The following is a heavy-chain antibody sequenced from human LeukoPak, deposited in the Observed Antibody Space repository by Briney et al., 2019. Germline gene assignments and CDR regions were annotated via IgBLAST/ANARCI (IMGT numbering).Heavy chain of an antibody. V-gene: IGHV4-59*01. CDR3: ARSSSLRSWYYMDV. D-gene: IGHD2-2*01. J-gene: IGHJ6*03. CDR1: GGSISSYY. Sequence: KPSETLFLTCTVSGGSISSYYWSWIRQPPGKGLEWIGYIYYSGSTNYNPSLKSRVTISVDTSKNQFSLKLSSVTAADTAVYYCARSSSLRSWYYMDVWGKGTTVTVSS. CDR2: IYYSGST.